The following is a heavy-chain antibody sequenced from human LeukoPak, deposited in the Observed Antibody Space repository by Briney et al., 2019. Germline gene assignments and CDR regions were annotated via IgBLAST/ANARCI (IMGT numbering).Heavy chain of an antibody. J-gene: IGHJ6*03. D-gene: IGHD3-10*01. CDR2: IYYSGST. V-gene: IGHV4-59*12. CDR1: GGSISSYY. CDR3: ARGRRYYGSGSYLYYYYYMDV. Sequence: SETLSLTCTVSGGSISSYYWSWIRQPPGKGLEWIGYIYYSGSTNYNPSLKSRVTISVDTSKNQFSLKLSSVTAADTAVYYCARGRRYYGSGSYLYYYYYMDVWGKGTTVTVSS.